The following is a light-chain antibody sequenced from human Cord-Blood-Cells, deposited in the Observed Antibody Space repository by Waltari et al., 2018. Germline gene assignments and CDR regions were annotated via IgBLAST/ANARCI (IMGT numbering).Light chain of an antibody. V-gene: IGKV1-33*01. CDR1: KDISNY. CDR2: DAS. Sequence: DIQMTQSPSSLSASVGDRVTITGQASKDISNYLNWYQQKPGKAPKLRIYDASNLETGVPSRFSGSGSGTDFTFTISSLQPEDIATYYCQQYDNLPLTFGGGTKVEIK. J-gene: IGKJ4*01. CDR3: QQYDNLPLT.